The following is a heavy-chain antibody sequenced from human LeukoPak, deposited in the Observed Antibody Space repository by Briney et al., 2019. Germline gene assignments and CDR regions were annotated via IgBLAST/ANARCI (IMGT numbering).Heavy chain of an antibody. CDR3: ARDPDTPMIVVVMGAFDI. J-gene: IGHJ3*02. Sequence: SETLSLTCTVSVGSISTSSYYWGWIRQPPGKGLEWIGSIYYSGSTYYNPSLKSRVTISVDTSKNQFSLKLSSVTAADTAVYYCARDPDTPMIVVVMGAFDIWGQGTMVTVSS. CDR1: VGSISTSSYY. CDR2: IYYSGST. D-gene: IGHD3-22*01. V-gene: IGHV4-39*07.